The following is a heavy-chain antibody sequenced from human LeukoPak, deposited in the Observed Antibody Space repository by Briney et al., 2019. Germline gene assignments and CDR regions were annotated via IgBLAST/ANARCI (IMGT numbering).Heavy chain of an antibody. CDR1: GGSISSSNYY. J-gene: IGHJ4*02. CDR2: IYYSGAT. Sequence: PSETLSLTCTVSGGSISSSNYYWAWIRQPPGKGLEWIATIYYSGATQYNPSLKSRVTISVDTSKNQFSLKMSSVTAADTAFYYCARGWYSSSWSPFDYWGQGTLVTVSS. V-gene: IGHV4-39*07. CDR3: ARGWYSSSWSPFDY. D-gene: IGHD6-13*01.